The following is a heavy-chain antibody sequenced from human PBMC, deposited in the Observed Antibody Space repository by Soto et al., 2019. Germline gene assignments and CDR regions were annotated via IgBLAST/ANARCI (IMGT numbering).Heavy chain of an antibody. J-gene: IGHJ4*02. CDR1: GGSISDVF. Sequence: SETLSLTCTVSGGSISDVFWSWIRQPPGKGPEWIGYVSHSGATDYNPSLESRVTISLGTSQNQFSLKLNSVTAADTAVYYCAPPPPEKIGLGVFAYGTQGPWAPVSP. CDR2: VSHSGAT. D-gene: IGHD2-21*01. V-gene: IGHV4-59*01. CDR3: APPPPEKIGLGVFAY.